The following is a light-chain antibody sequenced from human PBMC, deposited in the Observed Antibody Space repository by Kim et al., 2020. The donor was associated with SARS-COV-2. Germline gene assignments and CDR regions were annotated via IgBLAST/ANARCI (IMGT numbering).Light chain of an antibody. CDR2: GAS. Sequence: EIVLTQSPGTLSLSPGERATLSCRVSQSVSSSYLAWYQQKPGQAPRLLIYGASSRATGISDRFSGSGSGTDFTLTISRLEPEDFAVYYCQQYGNSPRTFGQGTKLEI. CDR1: QSVSSSY. V-gene: IGKV3-20*01. J-gene: IGKJ2*02. CDR3: QQYGNSPRT.